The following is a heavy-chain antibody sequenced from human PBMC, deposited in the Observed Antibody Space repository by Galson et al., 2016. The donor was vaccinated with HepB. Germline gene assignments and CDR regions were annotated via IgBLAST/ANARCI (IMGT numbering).Heavy chain of an antibody. V-gene: IGHV3-23*01. CDR3: ARTGSPYYYGLDV. D-gene: IGHD3-10*01. Sequence: SLRLSCAVSGFSVRDHYMSWVRLAPGKGLEWVSAISASRGHTQYADSVKGRFTISRDNSQNTLYLQMSSLRGEDTAQYYCARTGSPYYYGLDVWGQGTMVTVAS. CDR1: GFSVRDHY. CDR2: ISASRGHT. J-gene: IGHJ6*01.